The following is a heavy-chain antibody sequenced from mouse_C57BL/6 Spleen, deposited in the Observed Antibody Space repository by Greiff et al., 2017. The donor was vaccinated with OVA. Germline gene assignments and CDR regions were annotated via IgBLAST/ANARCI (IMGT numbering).Heavy chain of an antibody. J-gene: IGHJ1*03. Sequence: EVMLVESGGGLVQPGGSMKLSCVASGFTFSNYWMNWVRQSPEKGLEWVAQIRLKSDNYATHYAESVKGRFTISRDDSKSSVYLQMNNLRAEDTGIYYCTGGLYGSRYFDVWGTGTTVTVSS. CDR3: TGGLYGSRYFDV. V-gene: IGHV6-3*01. D-gene: IGHD1-1*01. CDR1: GFTFSNYW. CDR2: IRLKSDNYAT.